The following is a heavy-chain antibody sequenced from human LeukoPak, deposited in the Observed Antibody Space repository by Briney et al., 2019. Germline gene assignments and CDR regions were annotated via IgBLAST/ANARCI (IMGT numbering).Heavy chain of an antibody. D-gene: IGHD3-22*01. CDR3: ARGHSAVNYYDSSGYIDY. J-gene: IGHJ4*02. CDR1: GFSFSTYA. CDR2: IWYDGTNK. Sequence: PGRSLRLSCAASGFSFSTYAMHWLRQAPGKGVEWVAVIWYDGTNKYYADSVKGRFTISRDNSKNTLYLQMNSLRAEDTAVYYCARGHSAVNYYDSSGYIDYWGQGTLVTVSS. V-gene: IGHV3-33*01.